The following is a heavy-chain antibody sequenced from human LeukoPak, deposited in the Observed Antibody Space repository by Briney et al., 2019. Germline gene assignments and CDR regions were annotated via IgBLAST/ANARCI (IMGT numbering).Heavy chain of an antibody. V-gene: IGHV3-11*06. CDR3: ARGGLGYCSGGSCYPGAAFDI. D-gene: IGHD2-15*01. Sequence: PGGSLRLSCAASGFTFSDYYMSWIRQAPGKGLEWVSYISSSSSYTNYADSVKGRFTISRDNAKNSLYLQMNSLRAEDTAVYYCARGGLGYCSGGSCYPGAAFDIWGQGTMVTVSS. J-gene: IGHJ3*02. CDR1: GFTFSDYY. CDR2: ISSSSSYT.